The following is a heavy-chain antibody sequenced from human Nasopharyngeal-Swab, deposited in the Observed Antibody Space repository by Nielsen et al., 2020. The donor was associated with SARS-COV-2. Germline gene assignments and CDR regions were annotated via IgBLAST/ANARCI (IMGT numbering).Heavy chain of an antibody. Sequence: GSLRLSCGLNGASFSGNSWGWVRQPPGKGLEWIANISRSGNTNYNPALKSRVIMSMATSKDEFSLKLTSVTAADTAIYFCARVNNGGGMVPASYSFFMDVWGRGTSVAVSS. CDR2: ISRSGNT. J-gene: IGHJ6*03. CDR1: GASFSGNS. V-gene: IGHV4-34*01. D-gene: IGHD3-3*02. CDR3: ARVNNGGGMVPASYSFFMDV.